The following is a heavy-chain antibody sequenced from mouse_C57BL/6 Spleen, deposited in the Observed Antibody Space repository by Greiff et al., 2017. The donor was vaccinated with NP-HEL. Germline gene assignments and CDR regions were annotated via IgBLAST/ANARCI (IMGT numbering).Heavy chain of an antibody. V-gene: IGHV1-72*01. D-gene: IGHD1-1*01. CDR3: ARRGIGYGSSPYAMDY. CDR1: GYTFTSYW. Sequence: QVQLKQPGAELVKPGASVKLSCKASGYTFTSYWMHWVKQRPGRGLEWIGRIDPNSGGTKYNEKFKSKATLTVDKPSSTAYMQLSSLTSEDSAVYYCARRGIGYGSSPYAMDYWGQGTSVTVSS. CDR2: IDPNSGGT. J-gene: IGHJ4*01.